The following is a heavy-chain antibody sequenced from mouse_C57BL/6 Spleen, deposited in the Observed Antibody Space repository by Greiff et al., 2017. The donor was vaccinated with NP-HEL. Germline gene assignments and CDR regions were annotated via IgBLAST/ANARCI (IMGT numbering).Heavy chain of an antibody. V-gene: IGHV2-2*01. Sequence: QVQLKQSGPGLVQPSQSLSITCTVSGFSLTSYGVHWVRQSPGKGLEWLGVIWSGGSTDYNAAFISRLSISKDNSKSQVFFKRNSLQADDTAIYYCARTTTVSAGFAYWGQGTLVTVSA. CDR3: ARTTTVSAGFAY. J-gene: IGHJ3*01. CDR1: GFSLTSYG. CDR2: IWSGGST. D-gene: IGHD1-1*01.